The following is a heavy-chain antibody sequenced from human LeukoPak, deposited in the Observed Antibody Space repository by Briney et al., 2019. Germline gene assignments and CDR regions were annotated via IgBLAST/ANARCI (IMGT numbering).Heavy chain of an antibody. Sequence: ASVKVSCKASGYIFTNYYMHWVRQAPGQGLEWMGTINPSGGSTTYAQKFQGRVTMTRDTSTSTVYMELSSLRSEDTAVYYCARDHGSAYYKAPRHWGQGTLVTVSS. CDR3: ARDHGSAYYKAPRH. D-gene: IGHD3-10*01. CDR1: GYIFTNYY. V-gene: IGHV1-46*01. J-gene: IGHJ4*02. CDR2: INPSGGST.